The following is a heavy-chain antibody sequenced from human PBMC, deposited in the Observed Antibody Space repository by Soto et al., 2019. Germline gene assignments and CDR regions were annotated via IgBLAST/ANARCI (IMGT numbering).Heavy chain of an antibody. D-gene: IGHD1-26*01. J-gene: IGHJ6*02. Sequence: QVQLVESGGGVVQPGRSLRLSCAASGFTFSSYGVHWVRQAPGKGLEWVAVISYDGSNKYYADSVKGRFTISRDNSKNTLDLQMNSLRAEDTAVYYCAKDVVVGATTGLGDYYYYYGMDVWGQGTTVTVSS. CDR2: ISYDGSNK. V-gene: IGHV3-30*18. CDR3: AKDVVVGATTGLGDYYYYYGMDV. CDR1: GFTFSSYG.